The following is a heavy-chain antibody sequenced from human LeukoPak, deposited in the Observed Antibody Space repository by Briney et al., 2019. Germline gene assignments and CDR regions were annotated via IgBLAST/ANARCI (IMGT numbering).Heavy chain of an antibody. V-gene: IGHV3-30-3*01. CDR2: ISYDGSNK. CDR3: ARDIIAVAGRGCDY. D-gene: IGHD6-19*01. CDR1: GFAFSSYA. J-gene: IGHJ4*02. Sequence: RTLRLSCAPSGFAFSSYAMRCVCQAPRKGLGRVAVISYDGSNKYYADSVKGRFTISRDNSKNTLYLQMNSLRAEDTAVYYCARDIIAVAGRGCDYWGQGTLVTVSS.